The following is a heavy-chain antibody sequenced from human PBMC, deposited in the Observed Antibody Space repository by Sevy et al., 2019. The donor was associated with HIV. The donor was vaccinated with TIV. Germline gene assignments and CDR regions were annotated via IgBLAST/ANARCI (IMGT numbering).Heavy chain of an antibody. CDR3: TSVGFANWGSEAFDI. Sequence: GGSLRLSCAASGFTFSIIYMNWVRQSPGKGLEWVGRMKSKTDGGTTDYAAPVKDRFAMSRDDSKNTLYIHMNRLKAVDTGRKYCTSVGFANWGSEAFDIWGQGTMVTVSS. V-gene: IGHV3-15*01. CDR2: MKSKTDGGTT. J-gene: IGHJ3*02. D-gene: IGHD3-10*01. CDR1: GFTFSIIY.